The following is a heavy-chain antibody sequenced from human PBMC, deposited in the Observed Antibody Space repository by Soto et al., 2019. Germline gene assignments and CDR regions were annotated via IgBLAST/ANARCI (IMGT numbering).Heavy chain of an antibody. CDR1: GFTFSSYS. CDR2: ISSSSSYI. CDR3: ARDFLPSRRAGHYYFDY. J-gene: IGHJ4*02. Sequence: EVQLVESGGGLVKPGGSLRLSCAASGFTFSSYSMNWVRQAPGKGLEWVSSISSSSSYIYYADSVKGRFTISRDNAKNSLYLQMNSLRAEDTAVYYCARDFLPSRRAGHYYFDYWGQGTLVTVSS. V-gene: IGHV3-21*01.